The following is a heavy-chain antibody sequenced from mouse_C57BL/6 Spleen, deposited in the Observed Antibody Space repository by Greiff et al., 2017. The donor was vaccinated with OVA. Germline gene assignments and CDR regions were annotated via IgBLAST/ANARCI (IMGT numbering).Heavy chain of an antibody. Sequence: EVQLVESGPGLVKPSQSLSLTCSVTGYSITSGYYWNWIRQFPGNKLEWMGYISYDGSNNYNPSLKNRISITRDTSKNQFFLKLNSVTTEDTATYYCARSYDYDWYFDVWGTGTTVTVSS. J-gene: IGHJ1*03. D-gene: IGHD2-4*01. CDR2: ISYDGSN. V-gene: IGHV3-6*01. CDR1: GYSITSGYY. CDR3: ARSYDYDWYFDV.